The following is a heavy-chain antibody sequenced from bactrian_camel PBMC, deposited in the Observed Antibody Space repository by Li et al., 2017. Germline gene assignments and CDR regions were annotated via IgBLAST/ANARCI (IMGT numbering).Heavy chain of an antibody. CDR1: GLTFDDYA. V-gene: IGHV3S61*01. J-gene: IGHJ6*01. CDR3: ATPLKWWHLLHCFGGY. CDR2: INERGDMI. D-gene: IGHD7*01. Sequence: HVQLVESGGGLVEPGGSLRLSCTVSGLTFDDYAMAWFRKVPGKERVGVSSINERGDMIDYADSVKGRFTISKDNAKNTVYLQLNSLKTEDTAMYYCATPLKWWHLLHCFGGYWGQGTQVTVS.